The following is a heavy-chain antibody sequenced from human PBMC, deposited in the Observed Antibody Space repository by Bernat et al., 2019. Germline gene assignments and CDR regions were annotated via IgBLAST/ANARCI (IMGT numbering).Heavy chain of an antibody. CDR3: ARGAVYGGYLGFAFDI. CDR1: GGSISSYY. CDR2: IYYSGST. V-gene: IGHV4-59*01. Sequence: QVQLQESGPGLVKPSETLSLTCTVSGGSISSYYWSWIRQPPGKGLEWIGYIYYSGSTNYNPSLKSRVTITVNTSKNQFSLKLSSVTAADAAVYYCARGAVYGGYLGFAFDIWGQGTMVTVSS. J-gene: IGHJ3*02. D-gene: IGHD4-23*01.